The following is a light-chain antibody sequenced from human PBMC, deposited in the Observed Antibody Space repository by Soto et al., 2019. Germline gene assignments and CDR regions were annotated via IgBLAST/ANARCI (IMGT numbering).Light chain of an antibody. V-gene: IGKV3-15*01. J-gene: IGKJ1*01. CDR3: QQYNNWWT. CDR1: QSVNSN. CDR2: GAS. Sequence: EILMTQSPASLSVSPGEGATLSCRASQSVNSNLAWYQQKPGQAPRLLIYGASIRATGIPARFSGSGSGTEFTLTISSLQSEDFAVYYCQQYNNWWTFGQGTKVAIK.